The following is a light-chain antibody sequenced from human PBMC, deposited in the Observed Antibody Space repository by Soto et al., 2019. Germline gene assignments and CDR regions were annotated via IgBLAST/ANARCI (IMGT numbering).Light chain of an antibody. CDR3: QQYGSSLTWT. Sequence: EVVLTQSPGTVSLSPGERATLSCRASQSVTSNYLAWYQQKPGQASRRLIYAASSSATGIPDRFSGSGSGTDFSLTISRLEPEDFAVYYCQQYGSSLTWTFGQGTKVEIK. J-gene: IGKJ1*01. CDR1: QSVTSNY. CDR2: AAS. V-gene: IGKV3-20*01.